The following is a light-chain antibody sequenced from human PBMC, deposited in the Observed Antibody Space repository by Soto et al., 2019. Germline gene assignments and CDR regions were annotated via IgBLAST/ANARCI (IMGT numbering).Light chain of an antibody. CDR3: QAWDSSTVV. Sequence: SYELTQPPSVSVSPGQTASITCSGDKLGDKYAAWYQQKPGQSPVLVIYEDRKRPSGIHERFSGSNSGNTATLTISGTQAMDEADYFCQAWDSSTVVFGGGTKLTVL. J-gene: IGLJ2*01. CDR2: EDR. CDR1: KLGDKY. V-gene: IGLV3-1*01.